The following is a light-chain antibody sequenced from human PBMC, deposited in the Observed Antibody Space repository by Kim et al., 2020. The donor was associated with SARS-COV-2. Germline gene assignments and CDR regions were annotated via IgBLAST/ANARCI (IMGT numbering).Light chain of an antibody. CDR1: SSDIGGYTY. Sequence: GPSITISCTGTSSDIGGYTYVSWYQHHPGKAPKLILYDVTKRPSGVSDRFSGSKSANTASLTISGLRAEDEADYFCSSYTSSSTLVFGGGTKLTVL. CDR3: SSYTSSSTLV. CDR2: DVT. V-gene: IGLV2-14*03. J-gene: IGLJ3*02.